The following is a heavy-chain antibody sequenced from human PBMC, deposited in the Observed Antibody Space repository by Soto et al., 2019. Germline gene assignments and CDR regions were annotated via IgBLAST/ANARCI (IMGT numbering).Heavy chain of an antibody. D-gene: IGHD6-13*01. Sequence: GESLKISCAASGFTFSSYAMSWVRQAPGKGLEWVSAISGSGGSTYYADSVKGRFTISRDNSKNTLYLQMNSLRAEDTAVYYCAKAPAIAAAAEGWGQGTLVTVSS. J-gene: IGHJ4*02. CDR1: GFTFSSYA. CDR3: AKAPAIAAAAEG. V-gene: IGHV3-23*01. CDR2: ISGSGGST.